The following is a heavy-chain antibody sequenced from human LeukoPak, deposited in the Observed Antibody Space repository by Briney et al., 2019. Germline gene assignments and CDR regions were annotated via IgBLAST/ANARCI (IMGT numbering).Heavy chain of an antibody. CDR3: ARAGLYYYDSSGYYGLFDY. Sequence: ASVKVSCKASGYTFTGYYMHWMRQAPGQGLEWMGWISAYNGNTNYAQKLQGRVTMTTDTSTSTAYMELRSLRSDDTAVYYCARAGLYYYDSSGYYGLFDYWGQGTLVTVSS. D-gene: IGHD3-22*01. CDR2: ISAYNGNT. CDR1: GYTFTGYY. V-gene: IGHV1-18*04. J-gene: IGHJ4*02.